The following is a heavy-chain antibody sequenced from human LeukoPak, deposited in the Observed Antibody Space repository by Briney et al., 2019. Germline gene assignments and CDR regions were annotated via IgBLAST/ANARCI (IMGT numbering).Heavy chain of an antibody. J-gene: IGHJ4*02. CDR3: VRSLATSGMY. V-gene: IGHV4-39*01. Sequence: KPSETLSLTCTVSGDSISSSNYYWGWIRQPPGKGLEWIGSTPYSGDTVYNPSLKSRIIISVDTSKNQFSLKLTSVTAADTAVYYCVRSLATSGMYWGQGTLATVSS. CDR1: GDSISSSNYY. CDR2: TPYSGDT. D-gene: IGHD6-13*01.